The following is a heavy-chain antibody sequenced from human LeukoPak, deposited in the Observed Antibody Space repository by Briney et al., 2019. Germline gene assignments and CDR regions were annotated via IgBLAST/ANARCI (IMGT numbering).Heavy chain of an antibody. D-gene: IGHD3-10*01. Sequence: ASVKVSCKTFGYTFTGYYIHWVRQAPGQGLEWMGRINPNSGGTNYAQKFQDRVTMTRDTSISTAYMELSRLRSDETAVYYCARAALWFGELLDGMDVWGQGTTVTVSS. CDR3: ARAALWFGELLDGMDV. V-gene: IGHV1-2*06. CDR2: INPNSGGT. J-gene: IGHJ6*02. CDR1: GYTFTGYY.